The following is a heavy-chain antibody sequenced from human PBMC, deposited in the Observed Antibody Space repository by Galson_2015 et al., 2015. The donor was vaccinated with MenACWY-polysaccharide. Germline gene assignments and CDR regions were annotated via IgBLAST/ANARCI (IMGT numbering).Heavy chain of an antibody. CDR3: ATPGGRDY. J-gene: IGHJ4*02. Sequence: SVKVSCKASGHSFNDNYIHWVRQAPGQGLEWMGWIHPKSGGTQYAQKFQGRVTMTRDTSISTSYMELSRLRPDDTAVYYCATPGGRDYWGQGTLVTVSS. D-gene: IGHD4-23*01. V-gene: IGHV1-2*02. CDR1: GHSFNDNY. CDR2: IHPKSGGT.